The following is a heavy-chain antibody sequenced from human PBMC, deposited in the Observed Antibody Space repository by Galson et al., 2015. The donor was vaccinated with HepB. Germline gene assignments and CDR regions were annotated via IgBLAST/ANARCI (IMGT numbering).Heavy chain of an antibody. V-gene: IGHV4-39*01. CDR1: GGSISSTNYY. J-gene: IGHJ4*02. CDR2: IYYSGST. Sequence: SETLSLTCTVSGGSISSTNYYWGWIRQPPGKGLEWIGGIYYSGSTYYNPSLKSRVTISVDTSKNQFSLKLSSVTAADTAVYYCARSYDFWSGYYFDYWGQGTLVTVSS. CDR3: ARSYDFWSGYYFDY. D-gene: IGHD3-3*01.